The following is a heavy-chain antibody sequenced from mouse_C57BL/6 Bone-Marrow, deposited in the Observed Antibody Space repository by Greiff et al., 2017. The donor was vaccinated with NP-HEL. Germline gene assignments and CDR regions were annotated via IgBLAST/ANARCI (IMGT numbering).Heavy chain of an antibody. CDR3: ARGIHYYGKVDY. Sequence: QVQLKQPGTELVKPGASVKLSCKASGYTFTSYWMHWVKQRPGQGLEWIGNINPSNGGTNYNEKFKSKATRTVDKSSSTAYMQLSSLTSEDSAVYYCARGIHYYGKVDYWGQGTTLTVSS. D-gene: IGHD1-2*01. J-gene: IGHJ2*01. V-gene: IGHV1-53*01. CDR1: GYTFTSYW. CDR2: INPSNGGT.